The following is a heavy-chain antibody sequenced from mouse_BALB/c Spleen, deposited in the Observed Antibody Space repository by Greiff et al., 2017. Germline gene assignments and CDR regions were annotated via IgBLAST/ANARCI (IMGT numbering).Heavy chain of an antibody. V-gene: IGHV14-4*02. J-gene: IGHJ4*01. CDR3: NCLYYDSAYYAMDY. CDR1: GFNIKDYY. CDR2: IDPENGDT. D-gene: IGHD2-4*01. Sequence: VQLKESGAELVRSGASVKLSCTASGFNIKDYYMHWVKQRPEQGLEWIGWIDPENGDTESAPKFQGKATMTADTSSNTAYLQLSSLTSEDTAVYYCNCLYYDSAYYAMDYWGQGTSVTVSS.